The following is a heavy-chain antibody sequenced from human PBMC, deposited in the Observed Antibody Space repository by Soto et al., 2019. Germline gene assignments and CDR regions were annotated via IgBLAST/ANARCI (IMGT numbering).Heavy chain of an antibody. J-gene: IGHJ5*02. CDR3: ARWVAATSWFDP. Sequence: GASVKVSCKASGYTFTSYDINWVRQATGQGLQWMGWMNPNRGNTGYAQKFQGRVTMTRNTSISTAYMELSSLRSEDTAVYYCARWVAATSWFDPGGQGTLVNVSS. V-gene: IGHV1-8*01. D-gene: IGHD2-15*01. CDR2: MNPNRGNT. CDR1: GYTFTSYD.